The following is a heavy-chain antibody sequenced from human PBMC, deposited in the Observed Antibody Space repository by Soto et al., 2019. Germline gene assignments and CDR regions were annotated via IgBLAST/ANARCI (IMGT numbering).Heavy chain of an antibody. V-gene: IGHV4-30-4*08. D-gene: IGHD3-16*02. Sequence: PSETLSLTCTVSGDSIRSSSYWGWIRQPPGKGLEWIGYIYYSGSTYYNPSLKSRVTISVDTSKNQFSLKLSSVTAADTAVYYCAGLQSMRLSGLDPWGQGTLVTVSS. CDR1: GDSIRSSSY. J-gene: IGHJ5*02. CDR2: IYYSGST. CDR3: AGLQSMRLSGLDP.